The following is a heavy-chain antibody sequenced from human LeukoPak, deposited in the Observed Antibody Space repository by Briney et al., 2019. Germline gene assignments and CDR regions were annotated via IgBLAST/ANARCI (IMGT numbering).Heavy chain of an antibody. CDR1: GGSFSGYY. D-gene: IGHD1-1*01. J-gene: IGHJ6*02. CDR3: ARGLDYYYYYYGMDV. V-gene: IGHV4-34*01. CDR2: INHSGST. Sequence: SETLSLTCAVYGGSFSGYYWSWIRQPPGKGLEWIGEINHSGSTNYNPSLKSRVTISVDTSKNQFSLKLSSVTAADTAVYYCARGLDYYYYYYGMDVWGQGITVTVSS.